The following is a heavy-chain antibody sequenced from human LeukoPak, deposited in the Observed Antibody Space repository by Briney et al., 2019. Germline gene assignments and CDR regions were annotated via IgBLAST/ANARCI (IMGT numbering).Heavy chain of an antibody. J-gene: IGHJ4*02. D-gene: IGHD5-12*01. V-gene: IGHV3-23*01. Sequence: GGSLTLPCAASGFTFSSYAMSWVRQAPGKGLEWVSAISGSGGTTYYADSVKGRFTISRDNSKNTLYLQMNSLRAEDTAIYYCAKDGYSGYAFDPNFDYWGQGTLVTVSS. CDR2: ISGSGGTT. CDR3: AKDGYSGYAFDPNFDY. CDR1: GFTFSSYA.